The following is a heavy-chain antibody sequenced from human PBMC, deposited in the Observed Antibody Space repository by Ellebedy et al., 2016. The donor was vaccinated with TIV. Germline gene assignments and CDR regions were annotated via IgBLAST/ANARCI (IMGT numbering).Heavy chain of an antibody. D-gene: IGHD3-10*01. CDR3: AKVLTPSFVRGLLDS. CDR2: ISASGDST. Sequence: GESLKISCSASGFTFNIYAMSWVRQAPGKGLEWVSLISASGDSTYYADSVKGRFTISRDNSKNTLYLQMNSLRGEDTAVYYCAKVLTPSFVRGLLDSWGPGTLVTVSS. J-gene: IGHJ4*02. V-gene: IGHV3-23*01. CDR1: GFTFNIYA.